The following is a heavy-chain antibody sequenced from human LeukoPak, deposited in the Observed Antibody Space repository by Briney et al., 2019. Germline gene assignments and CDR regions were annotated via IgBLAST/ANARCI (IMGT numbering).Heavy chain of an antibody. CDR2: INHSGST. J-gene: IGHJ5*02. CDR1: GGSFSGYY. CDR3: AREETYYYDINWFDP. D-gene: IGHD3-22*01. V-gene: IGHV4-34*01. Sequence: PSETLSLTCAVYGGSFSGYYWSWIRQPPGKGLEWIGEINHSGSTNYNPSLKSRVTISVDTSKNRFSLKLSSVTAADTAVYYCAREETYYYDINWFDPWGQGTLVTVSS.